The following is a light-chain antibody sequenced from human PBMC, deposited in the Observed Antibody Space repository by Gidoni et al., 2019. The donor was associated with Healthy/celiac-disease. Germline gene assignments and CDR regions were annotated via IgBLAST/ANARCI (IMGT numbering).Light chain of an antibody. J-gene: IGKJ4*01. V-gene: IGKV3D-20*01. CDR1: QSVRSSH. CDR3: QQYGSSPLT. CDR2: DAS. Sequence: EIVLPQSPATLSLSPGERATLSCGASQSVRSSHLAWYQQKPGLAPRLLIYDASSRATGIPDRFRGSGSGTDFTLNISRLETEDFAVYYCQQYGSSPLTFGGXTKVEIK.